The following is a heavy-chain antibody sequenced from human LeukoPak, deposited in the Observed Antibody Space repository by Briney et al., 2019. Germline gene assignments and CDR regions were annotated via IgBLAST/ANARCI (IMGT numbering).Heavy chain of an antibody. Sequence: GRSLRLSCAASGFTFSSYGMHWVRQAPGKGLEWVAVIWYDGSNKYYADSVKGRFTISRDNAKNSLYLQMNSLRAEDTAVYYCARATVVVVAATKSSYYMDVWGKGTTVTVSS. V-gene: IGHV3-33*01. J-gene: IGHJ6*03. D-gene: IGHD2-15*01. CDR3: ARATVVVVAATKSSYYMDV. CDR2: IWYDGSNK. CDR1: GFTFSSYG.